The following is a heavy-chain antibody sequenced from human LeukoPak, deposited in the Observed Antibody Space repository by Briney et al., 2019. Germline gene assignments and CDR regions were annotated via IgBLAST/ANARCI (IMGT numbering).Heavy chain of an antibody. CDR3: ARDLEKYSSSWYGGDY. CDR2: IIPIFGTA. J-gene: IGHJ4*02. CDR1: RGTFSSYA. V-gene: IGHV1-69*05. D-gene: IGHD6-13*01. Sequence: GSSVKVSCKASRGTFSSYAISWVRQAPGQGLEWMGRIIPIFGTANYAQKFQGRVTITTDESTSTAYMVLSSLRSEDTAVYYCARDLEKYSSSWYGGDYWGQGTLVTVSS.